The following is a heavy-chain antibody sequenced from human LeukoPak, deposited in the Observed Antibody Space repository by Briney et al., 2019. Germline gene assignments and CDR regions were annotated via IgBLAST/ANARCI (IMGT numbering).Heavy chain of an antibody. V-gene: IGHV1-69*06. Sequence: SVKVSCKASGGTFSSYAISWVQQAPGQGLEWMGGIIPIFGTANYAQKFQGRVTITADKSTSTAYMELSSLRSEDTAVYYCAKAFSPVRGVIFPIDYWGQGTLVTVSS. J-gene: IGHJ4*02. D-gene: IGHD3-10*01. CDR2: IIPIFGTA. CDR3: AKAFSPVRGVIFPIDY. CDR1: GGTFSSYA.